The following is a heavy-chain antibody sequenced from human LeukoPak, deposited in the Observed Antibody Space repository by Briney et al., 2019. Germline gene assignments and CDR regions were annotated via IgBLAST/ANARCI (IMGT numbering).Heavy chain of an antibody. Sequence: SEILALTCTVSGGSIGSSSYYWGWIRQPPGKGLEWIGNIYYSGNTYYNSSLESRVTISIDTSKNHFSLNLTSVTAAGTAVYYCARATGWGILTGYYRTFDYWGQGALVTVSS. J-gene: IGHJ4*02. CDR3: ARATGWGILTGYYRTFDY. CDR2: IYYSGNT. D-gene: IGHD3-9*01. V-gene: IGHV4-39*07. CDR1: GGSIGSSSYY.